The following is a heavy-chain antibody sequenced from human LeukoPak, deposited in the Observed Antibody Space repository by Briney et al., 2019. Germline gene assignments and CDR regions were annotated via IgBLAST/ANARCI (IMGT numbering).Heavy chain of an antibody. CDR1: GFTFTSSA. D-gene: IGHD6-13*01. CDR3: AALPRGQQLVYNFDY. J-gene: IGHJ4*02. Sequence: TSVKVSCKASGFTFTSSAVQWVRQARGQRLEWIGWIVVGSGNTNYAQKFQERVTITRDMSTSTAYMELSSLRFEDTAVYYCAALPRGQQLVYNFDYWGQGTLVTVSS. V-gene: IGHV1-58*01. CDR2: IVVGSGNT.